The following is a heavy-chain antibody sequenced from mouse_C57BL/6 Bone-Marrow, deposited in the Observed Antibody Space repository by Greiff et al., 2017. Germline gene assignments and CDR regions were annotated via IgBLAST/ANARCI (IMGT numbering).Heavy chain of an antibody. CDR1: GYTFTDYN. CDR3: ARRPHYYGSSYPYFDY. D-gene: IGHD1-1*01. CDR2: INPNNGGT. J-gene: IGHJ2*01. Sequence: VHVKQSGPELVKPGASVKIPCKASGYTFTDYNMDWVKQSHGKSLEWIGDINPNNGGTIYNQKFKGKATLTVDKSSSTAYMELRSLTSEDTAVYYCARRPHYYGSSYPYFDYWGQGTTLTVSS. V-gene: IGHV1-18*01.